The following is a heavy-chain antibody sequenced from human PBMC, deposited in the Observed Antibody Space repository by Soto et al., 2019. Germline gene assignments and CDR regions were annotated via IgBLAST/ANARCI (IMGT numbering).Heavy chain of an antibody. V-gene: IGHV1-18*01. Sequence: QVQLVQSGAEVKKPGASVKVSCKASGYTFSNYGIGWLRQAPGQGLEWLAWISAYNGDTKSAQKRQGRVTVTTDVSTSTAYMELRSLRSDDTAVYYCARDRETTTTRRAFDIWGQGTMVTVSS. D-gene: IGHD1-26*01. J-gene: IGHJ3*02. CDR2: ISAYNGDT. CDR1: GYTFSNYG. CDR3: ARDRETTTTRRAFDI.